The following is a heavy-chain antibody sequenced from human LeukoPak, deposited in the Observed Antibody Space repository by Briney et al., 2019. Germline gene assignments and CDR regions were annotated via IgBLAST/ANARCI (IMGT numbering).Heavy chain of an antibody. CDR1: GYTFTSYD. V-gene: IGHV1-8*01. D-gene: IGHD2-21*02. CDR3: ARVSMVTSFQH. J-gene: IGHJ1*01. Sequence: ASVKVSCKASGYTFTSYDINWVRQATGQGLEWMGWMNPNSGNTGYAQKFQGRVTMTTDTSTSTAYMELRSLRSDDTAVYYCARVSMVTSFQHWGQGTLVTVSS. CDR2: MNPNSGNT.